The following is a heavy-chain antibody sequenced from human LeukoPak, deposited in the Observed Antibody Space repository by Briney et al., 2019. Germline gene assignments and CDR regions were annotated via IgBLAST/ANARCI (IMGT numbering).Heavy chain of an antibody. V-gene: IGHV4-39*07. J-gene: IGHJ4*02. CDR1: GVSISSGNYY. CDR3: ASGKGSNLDY. D-gene: IGHD3-10*01. Sequence: SETLSLTCTVSGVSISSGNYYWTWIRQRPGKGLEWLGCLSSIGSTNYNPSLKSRVTISVDTSKNQFSLKLSSVTAADTAVYYCASGKGSNLDYWGQGTLVTVSS. CDR2: LSSIGST.